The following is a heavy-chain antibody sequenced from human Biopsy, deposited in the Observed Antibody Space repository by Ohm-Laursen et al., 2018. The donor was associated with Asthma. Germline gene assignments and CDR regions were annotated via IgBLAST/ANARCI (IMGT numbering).Heavy chain of an antibody. J-gene: IGHJ4*02. CDR3: ARDMNRDGWYFDY. CDR2: ISYDGSNK. D-gene: IGHD5-24*01. CDR1: GFTFSTYA. Sequence: SLRLSCAASGFTFSTYAMHWVRQAPGKGLEGVAVISYDGSNKYYADSVKGRFTISRDNSKNTLYLQMNSLRGDDTAVYYCARDMNRDGWYFDYWGQGTLVIVSS. V-gene: IGHV3-30-3*01.